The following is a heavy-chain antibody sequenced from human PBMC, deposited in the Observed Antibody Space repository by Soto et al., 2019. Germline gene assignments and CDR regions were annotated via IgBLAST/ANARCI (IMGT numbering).Heavy chain of an antibody. CDR3: ARGIVVVPAASIPRQYYFDY. CDR1: GGSISSGGYY. CDR2: IYYSGST. J-gene: IGHJ4*02. V-gene: IGHV4-31*03. D-gene: IGHD2-2*01. Sequence: KASETLSLTCTVSGGSISSGGYYWSWIRQHPGKGLEWIGYIYYSGSTYYNPSLKSRVTISVDTSKNQFSLKLSSVTAADTAVYYCARGIVVVPAASIPRQYYFDYWGQGTLVTVSS.